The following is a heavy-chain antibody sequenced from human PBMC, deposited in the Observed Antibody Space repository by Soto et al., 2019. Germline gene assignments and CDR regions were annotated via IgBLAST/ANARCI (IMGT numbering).Heavy chain of an antibody. J-gene: IGHJ4*02. D-gene: IGHD2-15*01. V-gene: IGHV3-74*01. Sequence: EVQLVESGGGLVQPGGSLRLSFAASGFTFSTYWMHWAAQPPGKGLVWVSRINSDGSSTSYADSVKGRFTISRDNAKNTLYLQMNSLRAEDTAVYYCVRTSLVVAAATREDYWGQGTLVTVSS. CDR1: GFTFSTYW. CDR3: VRTSLVVAAATREDY. CDR2: INSDGSST.